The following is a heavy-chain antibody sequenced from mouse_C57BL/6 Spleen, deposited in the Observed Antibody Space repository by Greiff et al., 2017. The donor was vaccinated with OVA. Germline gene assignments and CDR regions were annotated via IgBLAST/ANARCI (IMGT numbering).Heavy chain of an antibody. D-gene: IGHD1-1*01. CDR3: ARQDSRGFYYAMDY. CDR1: GFTFSSYG. V-gene: IGHV5-6*01. Sequence: EVQRVESGGDLVKPGGSLKLSCAASGFTFSSYGMSWVRQTPDKRLEWVATISSGGSYTYYPDSVKGRFTISRDNAKNTLYLQMSSLKSEDTAMYYCARQDSRGFYYAMDYWGQGTSVTVSS. J-gene: IGHJ4*01. CDR2: ISSGGSYT.